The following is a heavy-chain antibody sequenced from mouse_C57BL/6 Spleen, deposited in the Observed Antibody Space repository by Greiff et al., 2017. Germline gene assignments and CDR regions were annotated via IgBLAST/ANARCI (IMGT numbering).Heavy chain of an antibody. V-gene: IGHV5-17*01. Sequence: EVKLVESGGGLVKPGGSLKLSCAASGFTFSDYGMHWVRQAPEKGLEWVAYISSGSSTIYYADTVKGRFPISRDNAKKTLFLQMTSLRSEDTAMYYCARGGGYFDVWGTGTTVTVSS. CDR1: GFTFSDYG. J-gene: IGHJ1*03. CDR2: ISSGSSTI. CDR3: ARGGGYFDV.